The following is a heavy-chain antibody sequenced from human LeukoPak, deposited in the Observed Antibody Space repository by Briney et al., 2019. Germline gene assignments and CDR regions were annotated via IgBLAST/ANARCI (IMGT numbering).Heavy chain of an antibody. CDR3: ARRGESDFDY. D-gene: IGHD3-10*01. CDR1: GYSFTNYL. Sequence: GGSLQISCKASGYSFTNYLIVWVRQMPGKGPEWMGIIYPGDSNPRYSPSFQGHVSISADKSISTAYLQWNSLEASDTAIYYCARRGESDFDYWGQGTLVTVSS. J-gene: IGHJ4*02. V-gene: IGHV5-51*01. CDR2: IYPGDSNP.